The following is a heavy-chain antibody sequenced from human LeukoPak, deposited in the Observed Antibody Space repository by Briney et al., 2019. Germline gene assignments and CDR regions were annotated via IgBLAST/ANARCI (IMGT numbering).Heavy chain of an antibody. J-gene: IGHJ4*02. CDR3: VKAYTTSGTYLEP. Sequence: GGSLRLSCTVSGFTFSTYAMGWARQAPGKGLEWVSGIGGNGVDTYYVDSAKGRFTISRDNSKNTVYLQMNSLRAEDTALYYCVKAYTTSGTYLEPWGQGTLVTVSS. D-gene: IGHD1-26*01. CDR2: IGGNGVDT. CDR1: GFTFSTYA. V-gene: IGHV3-23*01.